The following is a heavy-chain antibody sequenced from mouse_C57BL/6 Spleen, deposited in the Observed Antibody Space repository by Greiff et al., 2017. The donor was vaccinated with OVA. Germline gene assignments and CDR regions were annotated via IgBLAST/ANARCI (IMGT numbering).Heavy chain of an antibody. CDR1: GYTFTSYW. CDR2: IDPSDSYT. CDR3: ARHSGSSDGYFDV. J-gene: IGHJ1*03. Sequence: QVQLKQPGAELVMPGASVKLSCKASGYTFTSYWMPWVKQRPGQGLEWIGEIDPSDSYTKYNQKFKGESTLTVDKSSSTAFMQLSSLTSEDSAVYYCARHSGSSDGYFDVWGTGTTVTVSS. V-gene: IGHV1-69*01. D-gene: IGHD1-1*01.